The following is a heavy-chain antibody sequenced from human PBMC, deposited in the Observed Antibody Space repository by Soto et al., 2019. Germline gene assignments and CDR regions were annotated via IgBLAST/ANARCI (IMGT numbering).Heavy chain of an antibody. V-gene: IGHV3-21*01. CDR1: GFTFSSYS. CDR3: ARDKRQVDY. J-gene: IGHJ4*02. CDR2: ISSSSSYI. D-gene: IGHD1-1*01. Sequence: PGGSLRLSCAASGFTFSSYSMNWVRQAPGKRLEWVTSISSSSSYIYYADSVKGRFTISRDNAKNSLYLQMNSLRAEDTAVYYCARDKRQVDYWGQGTLVTVSS.